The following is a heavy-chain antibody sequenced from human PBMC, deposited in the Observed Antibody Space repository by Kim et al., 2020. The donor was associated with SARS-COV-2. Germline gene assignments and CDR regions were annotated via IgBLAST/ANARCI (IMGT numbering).Heavy chain of an antibody. D-gene: IGHD3-22*01. J-gene: IGHJ4*02. V-gene: IGHV3-11*04. CDR3: ARDATMIVVVHIPDY. Sequence: DSVKGRFTITRDNAKNSLYLQMNSLRAEDTAVYYCARDATMIVVVHIPDYWGQGTLVTVSS.